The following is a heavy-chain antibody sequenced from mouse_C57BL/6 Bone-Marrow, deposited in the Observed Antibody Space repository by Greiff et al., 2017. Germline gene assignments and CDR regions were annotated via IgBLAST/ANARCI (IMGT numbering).Heavy chain of an antibody. Sequence: QVQLQQSGAELMKPGASVKLSCKATGYTFTGYWIEWVKQRPGHGLEWIGEILPGSGSTNYNEKFKGKATFTADTSSNTAYMQLSSLTTEDSALDYCASPLHCYGSTLYWYFGVWGTGTTVTVSS. CDR3: ASPLHCYGSTLYWYFGV. V-gene: IGHV1-9*01. D-gene: IGHD1-1*01. J-gene: IGHJ1*03. CDR2: ILPGSGST. CDR1: GYTFTGYW.